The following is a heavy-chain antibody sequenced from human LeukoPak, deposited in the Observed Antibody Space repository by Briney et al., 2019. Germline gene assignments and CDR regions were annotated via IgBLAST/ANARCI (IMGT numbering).Heavy chain of an antibody. CDR2: IRYDGSNK. D-gene: IGHD4-17*01. V-gene: IGHV3-30*02. Sequence: GGSLRLSCAASGFTFSSYGMHWVRQAPGKGLEWVAFIRYDGSNKYYADSVKGRFTISRDNAKNTLYLQMNSLRAEDTAVYYCARDYDYGDYCGYWGQGTLVTVSS. CDR1: GFTFSSYG. CDR3: ARDYDYGDYCGY. J-gene: IGHJ4*02.